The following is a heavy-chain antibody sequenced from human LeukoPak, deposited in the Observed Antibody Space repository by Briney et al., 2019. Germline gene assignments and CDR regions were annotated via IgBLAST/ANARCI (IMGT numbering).Heavy chain of an antibody. CDR1: GYTFTSYG. CDR2: IIPIFGTA. D-gene: IGHD3-10*01. V-gene: IGHV1-69*13. J-gene: IGHJ6*03. CDR3: ARGMVRGVTQGYYYYYMDV. Sequence: GASVKVSCKASGYTFTSYGINWVRQAPGQGLEWMGGIIPIFGTANYAQKFQGRVTITADESTSTAYMELSSLRSEDTAVYYCARGMVRGVTQGYYYYYMDVWGKGTTVTISS.